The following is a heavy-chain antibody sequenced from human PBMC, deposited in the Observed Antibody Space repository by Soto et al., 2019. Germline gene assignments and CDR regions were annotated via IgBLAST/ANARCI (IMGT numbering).Heavy chain of an antibody. V-gene: IGHV1-69*13. CDR2: IIPIFGTA. CDR1: GGTFSSYA. J-gene: IGHJ4*02. CDR3: ARSIVVVTALDY. D-gene: IGHD2-21*02. Sequence: SVKVSCKASGGTFSSYAISWVRQAPGQGLEWMGGIIPIFGTANYAQKFQGRVTITADESTSTAYMELSSLRSEDTTVYYCARSIVVVTALDYWGQGTLVTVSS.